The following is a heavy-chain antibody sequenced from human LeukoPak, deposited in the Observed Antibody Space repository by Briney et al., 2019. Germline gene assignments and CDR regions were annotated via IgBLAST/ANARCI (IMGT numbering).Heavy chain of an antibody. CDR2: IRGTGDST. V-gene: IGHV3-23*01. CDR3: ARDPIGDNWFDP. Sequence: GESLRLSCAASGFTFSSYAMSWVRQAPGKGLEWVSGIRGTGDSTYYADSVKGRFTISRDNSKSKLYLQMNSLRAEDTAIYYCARDPIGDNWFDPWGQGTLVTVSS. D-gene: IGHD1-26*01. J-gene: IGHJ5*02. CDR1: GFTFSSYA.